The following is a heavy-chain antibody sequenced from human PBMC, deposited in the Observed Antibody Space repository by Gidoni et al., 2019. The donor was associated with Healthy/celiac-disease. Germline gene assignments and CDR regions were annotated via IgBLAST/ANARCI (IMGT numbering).Heavy chain of an antibody. D-gene: IGHD6-19*01. V-gene: IGHV3-21*01. Sequence: EVQLVEYGGGLVKPGGSLRLSCAASGFTFSSDSMNWVRQAPGKGLEWVSSISSSSSYIYYADSVKGRFTISRDNAKNSLYLQMNSLRAEDTAVYYCARVVAVAGRAFDIWGQGTMVTVSS. J-gene: IGHJ3*02. CDR3: ARVVAVAGRAFDI. CDR1: GFTFSSDS. CDR2: ISSSSSYI.